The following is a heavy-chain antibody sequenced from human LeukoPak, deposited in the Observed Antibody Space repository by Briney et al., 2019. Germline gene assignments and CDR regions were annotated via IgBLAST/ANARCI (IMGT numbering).Heavy chain of an antibody. CDR2: IYYSGST. D-gene: IGHD3-3*01. J-gene: IGHJ5*02. CDR3: ARAPYYDFWSGYSDNYFDP. CDR1: GGSISSYY. V-gene: IGHV4-59*01. Sequence: SETLSLTYTVSGGSISSYYWSWIRQPPGKGLEWIGYIYYSGSTNYNPSLKSRVTMSVDTSKNQFSLKLDSVTAADTAVYYCARAPYYDFWSGYSDNYFDPWGQGTLVTVSS.